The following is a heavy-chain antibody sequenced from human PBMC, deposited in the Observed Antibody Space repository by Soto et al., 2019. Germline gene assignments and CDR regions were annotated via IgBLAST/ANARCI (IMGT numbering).Heavy chain of an antibody. CDR1: GGSISSSSYY. CDR2: IYYSGST. J-gene: IGHJ6*03. V-gene: IGHV4-39*01. CDR3: ARHHVRYYDFWSGHYYMDV. Sequence: SETLSLTCTVSGGSISSSSYYWGWIRQPPGKGLEWIGSIYYSGSTYYNPSLKSRVTISVDTSKNQFSLKLSSVTAADTAVYYCARHHVRYYDFWSGHYYMDVWGKGTTVTVSS. D-gene: IGHD3-3*01.